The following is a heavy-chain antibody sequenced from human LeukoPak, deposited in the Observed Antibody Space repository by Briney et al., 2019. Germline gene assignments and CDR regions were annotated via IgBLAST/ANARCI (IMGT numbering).Heavy chain of an antibody. V-gene: IGHV3-23*01. D-gene: IGHD2/OR15-2a*01. CDR2: ISGSGSST. J-gene: IGHJ2*01. Sequence: PGGSLRLSCVASGFTFSSYAMSWVRQAPGKGLEWVSAISGSGSSTYYADSVKGRFTISRDNSKNTLSLQMKRLRDEDTAVYYCAKDRFPGWSFDLWRRGTLVTVSS. CDR1: GFTFSSYA. CDR3: AKDRFPGWSFDL.